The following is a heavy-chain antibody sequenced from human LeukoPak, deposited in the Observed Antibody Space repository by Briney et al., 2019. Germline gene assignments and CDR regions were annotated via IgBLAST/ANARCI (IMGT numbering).Heavy chain of an antibody. Sequence: PSETLSLTCTVSGGSMTSYYWTWIRQPAGKGLEYIGRIYASGSIDYNPSLKSRVTMSVDTSNNQFSLNLTSVTAADTALYFCARSARFNYFYMDVWGKGTSVTVSS. D-gene: IGHD2-15*01. CDR2: IYASGSI. J-gene: IGHJ6*03. V-gene: IGHV4-4*07. CDR3: ARSARFNYFYMDV. CDR1: GGSMTSYY.